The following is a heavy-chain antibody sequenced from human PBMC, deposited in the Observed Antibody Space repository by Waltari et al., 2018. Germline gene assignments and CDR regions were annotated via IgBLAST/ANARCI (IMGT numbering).Heavy chain of an antibody. CDR1: GGSFSGYY. V-gene: IGHV4-34*01. CDR3: AIIRSGHWYSSSWYTDY. CDR2: INQIGST. J-gene: IGHJ4*02. D-gene: IGHD6-13*01. Sequence: QVQLQQRGAGLWKPSETLSITCAVYGGSFSGYYWSWSRETPGKGLEWIGEINQIGSTNYNPSLKSRVTISVDTSKNQFSLKLSSVTAADTAVYYCAIIRSGHWYSSSWYTDYWGQGTLVTVSS.